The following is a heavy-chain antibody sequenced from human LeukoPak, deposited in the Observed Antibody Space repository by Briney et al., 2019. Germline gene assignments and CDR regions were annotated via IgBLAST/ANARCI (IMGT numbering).Heavy chain of an antibody. V-gene: IGHV1-2*02. Sequence: VASVKVSCKASGYTFTGYYMHWVRQAPGQGLEWMGWINPNSGGTNYAQKFQGRVTMTRDTSISTAYMELSRLRSDDTAVYYCARVGGAGPSSSWYRDDFDYWGQGTLVTVSS. CDR3: ARVGGAGPSSSWYRDDFDY. J-gene: IGHJ4*02. CDR2: INPNSGGT. CDR1: GYTFTGYY. D-gene: IGHD6-13*01.